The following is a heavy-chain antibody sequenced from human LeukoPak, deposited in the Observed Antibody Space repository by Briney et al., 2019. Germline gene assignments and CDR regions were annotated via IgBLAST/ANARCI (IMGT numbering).Heavy chain of an antibody. D-gene: IGHD4-17*01. CDR3: TTDNPRDDYGDYGGLENWFAP. V-gene: IGHV3-15*01. CDR1: GFTSSNAW. CDR2: IKSKTDGGTT. Sequence: PGGSLRLSCAASGFTSSNAWMSWVRQAPGKGLEWVGRIKSKTDGGTTDYAAPVKGRFTISRDDSKNTLYLQMNSLKTEDTAVYYCTTDNPRDDYGDYGGLENWFAPWGQETLVTVP. J-gene: IGHJ5*02.